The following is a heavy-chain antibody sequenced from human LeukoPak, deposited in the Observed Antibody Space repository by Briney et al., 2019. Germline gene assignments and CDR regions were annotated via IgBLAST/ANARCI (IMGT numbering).Heavy chain of an antibody. CDR1: GGSISSYY. J-gene: IGHJ4*02. V-gene: IGHV4-4*07. CDR3: ARGEADYYGSGSYLDY. CDR2: IYTSGST. Sequence: PSETLSLTCTVSGGSISSYYWSWIRQPAGKGLEWIGRIYTSGSTNYNPSLKSRVTMSVDTSKNQFSLKLSSVTGADTAVYYCARGEADYYGSGSYLDYWGQGTLVTVSS. D-gene: IGHD3-10*01.